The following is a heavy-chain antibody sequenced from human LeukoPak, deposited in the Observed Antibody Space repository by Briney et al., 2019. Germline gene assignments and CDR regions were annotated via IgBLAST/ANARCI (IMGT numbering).Heavy chain of an antibody. CDR1: GFTFSSYA. Sequence: GGSLRLSCAASGFTFSSYAMSWGRQAPGKGLEWVSGINSDDGSTYYADSVKGRFTISRDNSKNTLSLQLNSLRAEDTAVYYCAKDATRTSGWYYFDYWGQGTLVTVSS. CDR3: AKDATRTSGWYYFDY. J-gene: IGHJ4*02. CDR2: INSDDGST. D-gene: IGHD6-19*01. V-gene: IGHV3-23*01.